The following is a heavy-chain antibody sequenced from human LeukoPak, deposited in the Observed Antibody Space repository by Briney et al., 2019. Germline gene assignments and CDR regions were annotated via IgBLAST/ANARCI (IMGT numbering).Heavy chain of an antibody. Sequence: GASVKVSCKASGYTFTSYAMHWVRQAPGQRLEWMGWINAGNGNTKYSQKFQGRVTITRDTSASTAYMELSSLRSEDTAVYYCARDSERELYRSSWPNWFDPWGQGTLVTVSS. CDR3: ARDSERELYRSSWPNWFDP. CDR2: INAGNGNT. CDR1: GYTFTSYA. V-gene: IGHV1-3*01. D-gene: IGHD6-13*01. J-gene: IGHJ5*02.